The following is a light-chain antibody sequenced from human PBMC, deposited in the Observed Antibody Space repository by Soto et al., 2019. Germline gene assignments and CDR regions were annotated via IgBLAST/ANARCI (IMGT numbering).Light chain of an antibody. J-gene: IGKJ2*01. V-gene: IGKV3-15*01. Sequence: ETVMTQSPATLSVSPVERATLSCRASQSIDNNLAWYQHKPGQAPRLLIYDASTRATGLPARFSGSGSGTEFTLTISSLQSEDFAVYYCQQYNNWPLYTFGQGTKVEIK. CDR1: QSIDNN. CDR3: QQYNNWPLYT. CDR2: DAS.